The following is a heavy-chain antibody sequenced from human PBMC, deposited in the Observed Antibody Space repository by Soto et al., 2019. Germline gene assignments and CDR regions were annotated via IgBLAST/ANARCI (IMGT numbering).Heavy chain of an antibody. V-gene: IGHV3-48*03. D-gene: IGHD5-12*01. CDR1: GFTFSSYE. Sequence: GGSLRLSCAASGFTFSSYEMNWVRQAPGKGLEWVSYISDTVGKIKYADSVKGRFTISRDNAKNSVYLQMNSLTAEDTAVYYCARDGFHYYGLDVWGQGTSVTVSS. CDR2: ISDTVGKI. CDR3: ARDGFHYYGLDV. J-gene: IGHJ6*02.